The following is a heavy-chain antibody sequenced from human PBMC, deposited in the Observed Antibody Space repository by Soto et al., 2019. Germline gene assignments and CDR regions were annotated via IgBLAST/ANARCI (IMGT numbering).Heavy chain of an antibody. V-gene: IGHV3-30*18. Sequence: PGGSLRLSCAASGFTFSSYGMHWVRQAPGKGLEWVAVISYDGSNKYYADSVKGRFTISRDNSKNTLYLQMNSLRAEDTAVYYCAKDGGYQLLRYYYSGMDVWGQGTTVTVSS. J-gene: IGHJ6*02. CDR1: GFTFSSYG. CDR2: ISYDGSNK. D-gene: IGHD2-2*01. CDR3: AKDGGYQLLRYYYSGMDV.